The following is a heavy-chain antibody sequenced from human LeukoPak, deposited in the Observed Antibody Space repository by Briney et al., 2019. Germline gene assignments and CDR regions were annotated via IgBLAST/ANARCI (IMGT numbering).Heavy chain of an antibody. Sequence: ASVKVSCKASGYTFTSYYMHWVRQAPGQGLEWMGIINPSGGSTSYAQKFQGRVTMTRDMSTSTVYMELSSLRSEDTAEYYCVRDRDWGAFDVWGQVTMVTVSS. CDR1: GYTFTSYY. CDR3: VRDRDWGAFDV. V-gene: IGHV1-46*01. D-gene: IGHD3/OR15-3a*01. J-gene: IGHJ3*01. CDR2: INPSGGST.